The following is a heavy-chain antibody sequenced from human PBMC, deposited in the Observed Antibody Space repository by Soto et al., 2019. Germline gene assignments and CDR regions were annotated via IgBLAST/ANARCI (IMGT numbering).Heavy chain of an antibody. J-gene: IGHJ4*02. D-gene: IGHD5-18*01. CDR2: IYYSGST. CDR1: GGSISSYY. CDR3: AGGIQLWLRTSL. Sequence: PSETLSLTCTVSGGSISSYYWSWIRQPPGKGLEWIGYIYYSGSTNYNPSLKSRVTISVDTSKNQFSLKLSSVTAADTAVYYCAGGIQLWLRTSLWGQGTLVTVSS. V-gene: IGHV4-59*01.